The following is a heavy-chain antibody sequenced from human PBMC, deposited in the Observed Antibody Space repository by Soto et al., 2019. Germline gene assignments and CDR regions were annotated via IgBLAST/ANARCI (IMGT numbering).Heavy chain of an antibody. V-gene: IGHV3-66*01. J-gene: IGHJ4*02. D-gene: IGHD3-22*01. CDR1: GLPFSENY. Sequence: EVQLVESGGGLVQPGGSLRLSFEALGLPFSENYMNGVVRLPGKGLEWVAVIYRGTTYYADSVKGRFTIYRDNSKNTLYLQMSSLRPEDTAVYYCARDVDRRDYDSTGYSFDYWGQGTLVAVSS. CDR2: IYRGTT. CDR3: ARDVDRRDYDSTGYSFDY.